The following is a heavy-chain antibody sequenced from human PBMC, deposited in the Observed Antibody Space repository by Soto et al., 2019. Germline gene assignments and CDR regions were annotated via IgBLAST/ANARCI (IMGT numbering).Heavy chain of an antibody. J-gene: IGHJ4*02. Sequence: GSLRLSCAASGFTFSNYGIHWVRQAPGKGLEWVAVVWFDGNTKYYADSVKGRFTISRDNSKNTLDLQMNSLRAEDTAVYYCAKDACCGYCSGGSYTKFDCWGQGTLVTVSS. CDR1: GFTFSNYG. D-gene: IGHD2-15*01. V-gene: IGHV3-33*06. CDR3: AKDACCGYCSGGSYTKFDC. CDR2: VWFDGNTK.